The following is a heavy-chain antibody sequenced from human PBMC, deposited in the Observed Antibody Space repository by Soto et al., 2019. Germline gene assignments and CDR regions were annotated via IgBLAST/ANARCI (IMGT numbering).Heavy chain of an antibody. CDR2: IYYSGST. J-gene: IGHJ4*02. Sequence: QLQLQESGPGLVKPSETLSLTCTVSGGSIISSGYFWGWIRQPPGKGLEWIGSIYYSGSTYYNPSLKSQVTISVDTSKNQFSLKLSSVTAADTAVYYCARHAEYYGGNLYYFDSWGQGTLVTVSS. CDR3: ARHAEYYGGNLYYFDS. CDR1: GGSIISSGYF. V-gene: IGHV4-39*01. D-gene: IGHD4-17*01.